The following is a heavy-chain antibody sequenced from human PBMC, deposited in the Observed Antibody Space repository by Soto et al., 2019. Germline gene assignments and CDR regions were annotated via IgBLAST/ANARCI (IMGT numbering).Heavy chain of an antibody. CDR1: GFTFSTYG. J-gene: IGHJ4*02. CDR2: SSSDGNQK. D-gene: IGHD1-26*01. V-gene: IGHV3-30*18. CDR3: AKVGDVYNSFFDY. Sequence: PGGSLRLSCTASGFTFSTYGMHWVRQAPGKGLEWVAVSSSDGNQKYYADSVKGRFTISRDNSKNTLSLQMNSLRREDTAVYYCAKVGDVYNSFFDYWGQGTLVTSPQ.